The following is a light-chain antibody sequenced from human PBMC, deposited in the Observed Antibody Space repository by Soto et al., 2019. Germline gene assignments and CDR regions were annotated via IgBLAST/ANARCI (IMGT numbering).Light chain of an antibody. J-gene: IGLJ1*01. V-gene: IGLV2-23*03. CDR2: EGS. CDR3: CSYAGSSTFGEYV. CDR1: SSDVGSYNL. Sequence: QSVLTQPASVSGSPGQSITISCTGTSSDVGSYNLVSWYQQHPGKAPKLMIYEGSKRPSGVSNRFSGSKSGNTASLTISGRQAEDEADYYCCSYAGSSTFGEYVFGAGTKLTVL.